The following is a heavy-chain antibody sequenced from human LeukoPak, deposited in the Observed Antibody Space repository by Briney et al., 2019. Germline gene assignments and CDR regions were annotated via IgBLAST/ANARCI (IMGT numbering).Heavy chain of an antibody. CDR1: GFRFSSYG. Sequence: GGSLRLSCAASGFRFSSYGMHWVRQAPGKGLEWVAFIKFDGDIKYYGEAVKGRFTISRNNAENKVFLQMDNLRAEDTAVYFCARSVSYMDVWGQGTTVTVSS. CDR3: ARSVSYMDV. D-gene: IGHD4-17*01. J-gene: IGHJ6*03. CDR2: IKFDGDIK. V-gene: IGHV3-33*08.